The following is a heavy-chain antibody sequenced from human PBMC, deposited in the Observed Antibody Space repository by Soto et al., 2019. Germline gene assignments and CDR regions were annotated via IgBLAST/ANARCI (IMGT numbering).Heavy chain of an antibody. CDR2: IYHSGST. V-gene: IGHV4-30-2*01. D-gene: IGHD3-10*01. CDR1: GGSISSGGYS. Sequence: SETLSLTCAVSGGSISSGGYSWSWIRQPPGKGLEWIGYIYHSGSTYYNPSLKSRVTISVDRSKNQFSLKLSSVTAADTAVYYCACPSVSYPFSLGYWGQGTLVTVSS. J-gene: IGHJ4*02. CDR3: ACPSVSYPFSLGY.